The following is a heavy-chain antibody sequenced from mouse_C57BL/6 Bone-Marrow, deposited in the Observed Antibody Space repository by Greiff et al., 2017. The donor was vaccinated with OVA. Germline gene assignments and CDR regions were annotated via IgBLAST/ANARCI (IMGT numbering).Heavy chain of an antibody. V-gene: IGHV5-6*01. CDR2: ISSGGSYT. CDR3: ATYYGSSPWFAY. D-gene: IGHD1-1*01. CDR1: GFTFSSYG. J-gene: IGHJ3*01. Sequence: EVQRVESGGDLVKPGGSLKLSCAASGFTFSSYGMSWVRQTPDKRLEWVATISSGGSYTYYPDSVKGRFTISRDNAKNTLYLQMSSLKSEDTAMYYCATYYGSSPWFAYWGQGTLVTVSA.